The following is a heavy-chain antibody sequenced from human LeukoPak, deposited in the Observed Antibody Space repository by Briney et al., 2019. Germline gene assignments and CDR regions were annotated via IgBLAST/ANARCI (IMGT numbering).Heavy chain of an antibody. D-gene: IGHD4-17*01. V-gene: IGHV4-38-2*02. CDR1: GYSISSGYY. CDR2: IYHSGST. CDR3: ASHSDYGDYGLNY. J-gene: IGHJ4*02. Sequence: SETLSLTCTVSGYSISSGYYWGWIRQPPGKGLEWIGSIYHSGSTYYNPSLKSRVTISVDTSKNQFSLKLSSVTAADTAVYYCASHSDYGDYGLNYWGQGTLVTVSS.